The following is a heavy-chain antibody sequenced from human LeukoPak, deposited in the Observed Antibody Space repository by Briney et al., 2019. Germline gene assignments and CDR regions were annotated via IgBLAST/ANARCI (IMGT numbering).Heavy chain of an antibody. J-gene: IGHJ4*02. CDR3: ARARSIVARHFDY. CDR2: IKEDGSER. Sequence: GGSLRLSCAASGFTFSSYWMSWVRQAPGKGLEWVANIKEDGSERYFVDSVEGRFTISRDNAKNSLYLQMNSLRAEDTAVYYSARARSIVARHFDYWGQGTLVTVSS. D-gene: IGHD6-6*01. CDR1: GFTFSSYW. V-gene: IGHV3-7*01.